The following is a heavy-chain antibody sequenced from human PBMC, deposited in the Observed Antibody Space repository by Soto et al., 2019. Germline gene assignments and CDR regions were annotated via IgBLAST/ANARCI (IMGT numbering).Heavy chain of an antibody. CDR2: ISGSGDST. D-gene: IGHD3-22*01. Sequence: PGGSLRLSCAASGFSFSSYAMSWVRQAPGKGLEWVSGISGSGDSTYYADSVKGRFTISRDNSKNTLYLQMNSLRAEDTAVYYCAKDRIYDSSGYYYRWGQGTLVTVSS. CDR1: GFSFSSYA. V-gene: IGHV3-23*01. J-gene: IGHJ5*02. CDR3: AKDRIYDSSGYYYR.